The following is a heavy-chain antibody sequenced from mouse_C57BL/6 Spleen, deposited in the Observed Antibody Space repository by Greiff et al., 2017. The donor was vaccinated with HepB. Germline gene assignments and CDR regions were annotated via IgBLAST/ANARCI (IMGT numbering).Heavy chain of an antibody. J-gene: IGHJ1*03. V-gene: IGHV1-50*01. CDR1: GYTFTSYW. Sequence: VQLQQSGAELVKPGASVKLSCKASGYTFTSYWMQWVKQRPGQGLEWIGEIDPSDSYTNYNQKFKGKATLTVDTSSSTAYMQLSSLTSEDSAVYYCARGGLRLGWYFDVWGTGTTVTVSS. D-gene: IGHD2-4*01. CDR3: ARGGLRLGWYFDV. CDR2: IDPSDSYT.